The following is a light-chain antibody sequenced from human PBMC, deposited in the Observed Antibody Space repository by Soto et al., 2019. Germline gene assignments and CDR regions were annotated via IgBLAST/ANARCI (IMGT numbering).Light chain of an antibody. CDR3: YSYAGTYTFL. Sequence: QSALTQPRSVSGSPGQSVTISCTGTSSDVGGFDYVSWYQQHPGKAPKLIIYDVTRRPSGVPDRFSGSKSGNTASLTISGLQAADEADYYCYSYAGTYTFLFGGGTQLTVL. V-gene: IGLV2-11*01. J-gene: IGLJ2*01. CDR1: SSDVGGFDY. CDR2: DVT.